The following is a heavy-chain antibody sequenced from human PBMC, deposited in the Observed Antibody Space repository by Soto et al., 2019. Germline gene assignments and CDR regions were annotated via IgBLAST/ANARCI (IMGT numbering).Heavy chain of an antibody. CDR2: ISGSGHGT. D-gene: IGHD3-22*01. CDR1: GFMFDNYA. CDR3: AKGRYFDTSGGCANY. J-gene: IGHJ4*02. Sequence: EVKLLESGGGLVPPGASARLSCITSGFMFDNYAMSWVRQSPGRGLEWVAAISGSGHGTVYTQSVQGRFIISRDKSKKTLCLQMNNLRDEDTAVYYCAKGRYFDTSGGCANYWGLGTLVSVSA. V-gene: IGHV3-23*01.